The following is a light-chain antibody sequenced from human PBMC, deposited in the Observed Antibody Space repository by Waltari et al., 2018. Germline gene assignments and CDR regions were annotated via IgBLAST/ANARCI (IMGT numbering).Light chain of an antibody. Sequence: EIVLTQSPGTLSLSPGDGATLSYRASQSVSRSLAWYQQKPGQAPRLLIYDATTRATGIPNRFSGSGSGTDFSLTISRLEPKDFAVYCCQKYVSLPATFGQGTTVEIK. CDR3: QKYVSLPAT. CDR2: DAT. CDR1: QSVSRS. V-gene: IGKV3-20*01. J-gene: IGKJ1*01.